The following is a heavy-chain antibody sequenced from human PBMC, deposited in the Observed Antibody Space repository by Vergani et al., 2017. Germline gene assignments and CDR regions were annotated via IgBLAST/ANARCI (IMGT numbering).Heavy chain of an antibody. D-gene: IGHD6-19*01. CDR3: ARGAVAASYYYGMDV. CDR1: GYSFTRYW. CDR2: IYPGDSDT. V-gene: IGHV5-51*01. Sequence: EVQLVQSGAEVKKPGESLKISCKGSGYSFTRYWIGWVRQMPGKGLEWMGIIYPGDSDTRYRPSFQGQVTISADKSISTAYLQWSSLKASDTAMYYCARGAVAASYYYGMDVWGQGTTVTVSS. J-gene: IGHJ6*02.